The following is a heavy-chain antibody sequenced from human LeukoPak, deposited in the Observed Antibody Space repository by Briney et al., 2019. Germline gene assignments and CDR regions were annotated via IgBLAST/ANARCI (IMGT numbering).Heavy chain of an antibody. Sequence: GGSLRLSCAASGFTFSSYGMHWVRQAPGKGLEWVAVIWYDGSNKYYADSVKGRFTISRDNSKNTLYLQMNSLRAEDTAVYHCARDGRGSSSWSVGYWGQGTLVTVSS. CDR3: ARDGRGSSSWSVGY. CDR1: GFTFSSYG. J-gene: IGHJ4*02. V-gene: IGHV3-33*01. D-gene: IGHD6-13*01. CDR2: IWYDGSNK.